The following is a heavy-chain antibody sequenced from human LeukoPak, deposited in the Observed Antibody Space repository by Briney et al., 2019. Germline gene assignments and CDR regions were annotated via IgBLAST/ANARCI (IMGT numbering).Heavy chain of an antibody. Sequence: SETLSLTCTVSGGSISSYYWSWIRQPPGKGLEWIGYIYTSGSTNYNPSLKSRVTISVDTSKNQFSLRLSSVTAADTAVYYCAGYDILTVLPRNYYYYMDVWGKGTTVTVSS. J-gene: IGHJ6*03. CDR1: GGSISSYY. V-gene: IGHV4-4*09. D-gene: IGHD3-9*01. CDR2: IYTSGST. CDR3: AGYDILTVLPRNYYYYMDV.